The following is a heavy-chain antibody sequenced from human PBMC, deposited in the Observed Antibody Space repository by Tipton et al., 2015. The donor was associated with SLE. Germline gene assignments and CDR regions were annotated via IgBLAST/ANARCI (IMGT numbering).Heavy chain of an antibody. CDR3: ARGPSNYYYMDV. V-gene: IGHV1-46*01. J-gene: IGHJ6*03. CDR1: GYTFTSYD. CDR2: INPSGGST. Sequence: QSGAEVKKPGASVKVSCKASGYTFTSYDINWVRQATGQGLEWMGIINPSGGSTSYAQKFQGRVTMTRDTSTSTVYMELSSLRSEDTAVYYCARGPSNYYYMDVWGKGTTVTVSS.